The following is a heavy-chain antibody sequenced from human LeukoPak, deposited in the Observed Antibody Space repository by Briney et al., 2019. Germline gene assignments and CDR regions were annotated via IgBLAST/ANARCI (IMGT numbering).Heavy chain of an antibody. D-gene: IGHD3-22*01. CDR1: GFTFSRSA. J-gene: IGHJ4*02. CDR3: AKDPNYDSSGYYDYFDY. V-gene: IGHV3-23*01. Sequence: GGSLRLSCAAAGFTFSRSAMSWVRQAPGKGLEWVSGIGGTGDTTYYADSVKGRFIISRDNSKNTLFLQMNSLRAEDTAVYYCAKDPNYDSSGYYDYFDYWGQGTLVTVSS. CDR2: IGGTGDTT.